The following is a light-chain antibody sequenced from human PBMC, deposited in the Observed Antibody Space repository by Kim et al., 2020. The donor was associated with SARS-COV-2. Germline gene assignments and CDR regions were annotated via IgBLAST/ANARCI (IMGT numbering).Light chain of an antibody. Sequence: SYELTQPPSVSVAPGKTARITCGGNNIGSKSVHWYQQKPGQAPVLVIYYDSDRPSGIPERFSGSNSGNTATLTISRVEAGDEADYYCQVWDSSSDHRVFGGGTKQTVL. CDR3: QVWDSSSDHRV. CDR2: YDS. J-gene: IGLJ3*02. V-gene: IGLV3-21*04. CDR1: NIGSKS.